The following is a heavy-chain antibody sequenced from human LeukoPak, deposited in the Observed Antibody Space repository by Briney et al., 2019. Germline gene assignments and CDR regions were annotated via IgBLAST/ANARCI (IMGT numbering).Heavy chain of an antibody. Sequence: PSETLSLSCAVSGGSISSYYWSWIRQPAGKGLEWIGCIYTSGRTNYNPSPTRGVPMSFNAPKNQFSPKQSSVPPADTPVYFCWRDDGSGYGAATDDYWGQGTLVTVSS. CDR2: IYTSGRT. CDR1: GGSISSYY. J-gene: IGHJ4*02. CDR3: WRDDGSGYGAATDDY. V-gene: IGHV4-4*07. D-gene: IGHD5-12*01.